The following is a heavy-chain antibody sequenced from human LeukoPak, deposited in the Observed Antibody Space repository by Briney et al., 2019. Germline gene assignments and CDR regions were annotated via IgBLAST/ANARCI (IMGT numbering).Heavy chain of an antibody. CDR2: INTNTGNP. CDR3: ERDPLYGSGSYYNGELFDY. Sequence: ASVKVSCKASGYTFTSYAMNWVRQAPGQGLEWMGWINTNTGNPTYAQGFTGRFVFSLDTSVSTAYLQISSLKAEDTAVYYCERDPLYGSGSYYNGELFDYWGQGTLVTVSS. CDR1: GYTFTSYA. V-gene: IGHV7-4-1*02. D-gene: IGHD3-10*01. J-gene: IGHJ4*02.